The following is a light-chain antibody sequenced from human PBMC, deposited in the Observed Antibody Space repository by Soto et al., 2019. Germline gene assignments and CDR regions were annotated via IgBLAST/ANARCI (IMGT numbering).Light chain of an antibody. Sequence: QSALTQPASVSGTPGQSSTISCTGNSSDVGGYKYVSWYQQHPGKAPKLMMYVVIYRPAGVSNRFSGSKSGNTASLTISGLQAEDEATYSCSSVISAHIDVFGTEPTVTVL. CDR3: SSVISAHIDV. CDR2: VVI. CDR1: SSDVGGYKY. V-gene: IGLV2-14*03. J-gene: IGLJ1*01.